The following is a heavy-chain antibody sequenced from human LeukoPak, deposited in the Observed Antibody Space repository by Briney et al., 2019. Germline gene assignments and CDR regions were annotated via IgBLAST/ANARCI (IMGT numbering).Heavy chain of an antibody. CDR2: ISGSGGST. V-gene: IGHV3-23*01. CDR1: GLTFSNYA. CDR3: AKDMGSTGAYYYGMDV. D-gene: IGHD2-2*01. Sequence: PGGSLRLSCAASGLTFSNYAMSWVRQAPGKGLEWVSAISGSGGSTYYVDSVKGRFTISRDNSKNTLYLQMNSLRAEDTAVYYCAKDMGSTGAYYYGMDVWGQGTTVTVSS. J-gene: IGHJ6*02.